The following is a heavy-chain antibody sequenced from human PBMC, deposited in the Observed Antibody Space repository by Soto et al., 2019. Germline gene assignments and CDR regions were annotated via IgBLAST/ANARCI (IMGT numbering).Heavy chain of an antibody. CDR2: IIPIFGTA. D-gene: IGHD1-26*01. CDR1: GGTFSSYA. V-gene: IGHV1-69*13. J-gene: IGHJ4*02. CDR3: ASPHVGAKYYFDY. Sequence: GASVKVSCKASGGTFSSYAISWVRQAPGQGLEWMGGIIPIFGTANYAQKFQGRVTITADESTSTAYMELSSLRSEDTAVYYCASPHVGAKYYFDYWGQGTLVTVSS.